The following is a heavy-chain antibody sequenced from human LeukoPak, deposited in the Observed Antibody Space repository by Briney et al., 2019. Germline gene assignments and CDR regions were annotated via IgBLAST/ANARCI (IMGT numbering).Heavy chain of an antibody. CDR3: ARDRRYYFDD. Sequence: GRSLRLSCAASGFTFSHYPMHWVRQAPGKGLEWLAVISYDSNYRYYADSVKGRFTISRGNSNNTLYLQIDSLRPEDTAMYFCARDRRYYFDDWGQGSLVTVSS. CDR2: ISYDSNYR. V-gene: IGHV3-30*01. J-gene: IGHJ4*02. CDR1: GFTFSHYP.